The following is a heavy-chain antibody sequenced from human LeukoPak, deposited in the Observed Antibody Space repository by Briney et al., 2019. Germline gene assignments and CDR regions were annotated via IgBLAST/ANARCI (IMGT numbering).Heavy chain of an antibody. CDR1: GFAFRNYA. CDR3: ARDWKCDC. J-gene: IGHJ4*02. V-gene: IGHV3-23*01. CDR2: ISDSGAKT. D-gene: IGHD1-1*01. Sequence: GGSLRLSCAASGFAFRNYAMTWVRQAPGKGLEWVAAISDSGAKTSYADSVKGRYTISRDNSKNMLYPQMNSLRVEDTAVYSCARDWKCDCWGQGTLATVSS.